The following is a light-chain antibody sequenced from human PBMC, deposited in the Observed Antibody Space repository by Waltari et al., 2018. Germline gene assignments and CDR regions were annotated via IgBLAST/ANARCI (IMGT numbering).Light chain of an antibody. CDR3: SSYAGSNNLI. CDR1: SSDVGGYNY. V-gene: IGLV2-8*01. CDR2: EFS. J-gene: IGLJ2*01. Sequence: QSALTQPPSASGSPGQSVTISCTGTSSDVGGYNYVSWYQQHPGKAPKLMIYEFSKRPSGVPVRFSGSKSGNTASLTVSGLQAGDEADYYCSSYAGSNNLIFGGGTKLTVL.